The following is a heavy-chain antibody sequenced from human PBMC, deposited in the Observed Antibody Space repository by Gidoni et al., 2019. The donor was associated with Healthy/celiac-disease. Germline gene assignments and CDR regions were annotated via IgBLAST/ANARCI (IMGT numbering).Heavy chain of an antibody. CDR1: GFTFSSYW. CDR2: IKQDGSEK. V-gene: IGHV3-7*01. D-gene: IGHD2-2*01. CDR3: ARVILVPAASDAFDI. J-gene: IGHJ3*02. Sequence: EVQLVESGGGLVQHGRSLRLYCAASGFTFSSYWMSWVRKAPGKGLEWVANIKQDGSEKYYVDSVKGRFTISRDNAKTSLYLQMNSLRAEDTAVYYCARVILVPAASDAFDIWGQGTMVTVSS.